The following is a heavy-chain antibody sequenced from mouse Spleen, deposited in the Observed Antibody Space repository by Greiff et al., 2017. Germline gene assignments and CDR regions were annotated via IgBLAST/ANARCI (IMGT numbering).Heavy chain of an antibody. Sequence: VQGVESGPELVKPGASVKISCKASGYAFSSSWMNWVKQRPGKGLEWIGRIYPGDGDTNYNGKFKGKATLTADKSSSTAYMQLSSLTSEDSAVYFCARPYYYGSSYPRYWYFDVWGAGTTVTVSS. CDR3: ARPYYYGSSYPRYWYFDV. CDR2: IYPGDGDT. D-gene: IGHD1-1*01. V-gene: IGHV1-82*01. J-gene: IGHJ1*01. CDR1: GYAFSSSW.